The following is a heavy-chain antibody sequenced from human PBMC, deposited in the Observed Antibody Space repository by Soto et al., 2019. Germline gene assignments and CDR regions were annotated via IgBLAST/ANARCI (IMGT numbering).Heavy chain of an antibody. V-gene: IGHV3-30-3*01. CDR2: ISYDGSNK. CDR3: ATYSTGPRVFDY. CDR1: GFTFSSYA. D-gene: IGHD6-19*01. J-gene: IGHJ4*01. Sequence: PGGALRLSCAASGFTFSSYAMHWVRQAPGKGLEWVAVISYDGSNKYYADSVKGRFTISRDNSKTTLYLQMNSPRAEDTALYYCATYSTGPRVFDYWGQGALVTVSS.